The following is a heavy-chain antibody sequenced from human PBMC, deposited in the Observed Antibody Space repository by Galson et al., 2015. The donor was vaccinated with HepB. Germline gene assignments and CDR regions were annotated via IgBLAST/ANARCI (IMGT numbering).Heavy chain of an antibody. D-gene: IGHD3-3*01. CDR2: VGTYNGDT. CDR3: ARDARHRPILFDP. J-gene: IGHJ5*02. CDR1: GYTFTTYF. V-gene: IGHV1-18*01. Sequence: SVKVSCKASGYTFTTYFINWVRQAPGQGLQWMGRVGTYNGDTQYAQDLQDRVTMTTDTSTNTAYLELGNLRSDDTAVYYCARDARHRPILFDPWGQGTLVTVSS.